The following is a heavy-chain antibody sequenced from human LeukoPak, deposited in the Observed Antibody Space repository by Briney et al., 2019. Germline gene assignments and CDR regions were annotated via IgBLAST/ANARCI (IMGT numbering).Heavy chain of an antibody. D-gene: IGHD6-19*01. CDR2: INPNSGGT. Sequence: ASVKVSCKASGYTFTGYYMHWVRQAPGQGLEWMGRINPNSGGTNYAQKFQGRVTMTRDTSISTAYMELSRLRSDDTAVYCCARVSSSGWDDAFDIWGQGTMVTVSS. CDR3: ARVSSSGWDDAFDI. V-gene: IGHV1-2*06. CDR1: GYTFTGYY. J-gene: IGHJ3*02.